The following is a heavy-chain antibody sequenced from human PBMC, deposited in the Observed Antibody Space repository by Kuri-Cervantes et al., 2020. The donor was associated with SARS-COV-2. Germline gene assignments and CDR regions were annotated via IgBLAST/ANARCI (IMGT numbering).Heavy chain of an antibody. CDR2: ISYDGKKK. CDR3: AKIPFYDSSGYYSNY. D-gene: IGHD3-22*01. Sequence: GESLKISCAASGFNFSRTDMHWVRQAPGKGLEWVAVISYDGKKKKCIGSGKGRFTISRDNSQNTVYLRMTNLRSEDTAMYYCAKIPFYDSSGYYSNYWGQGTLVTVSS. CDR1: GFNFSRTD. V-gene: IGHV3-30*18. J-gene: IGHJ4*02.